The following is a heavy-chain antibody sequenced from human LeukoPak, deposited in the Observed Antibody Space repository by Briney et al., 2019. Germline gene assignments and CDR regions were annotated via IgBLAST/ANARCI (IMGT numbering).Heavy chain of an antibody. J-gene: IGHJ4*02. CDR3: AKGGKLLPYYFDY. V-gene: IGHV3-23*01. Sequence: GGSLRLSCAASGFTFSSYAMSWVRQAPGKGLEWVSAISGSGGSTYYADSVKGRFTISRDNSKNTLYLQMNSLRAEDTAVHYCAKGGKLLPYYFDYWGQGTLVTVSS. D-gene: IGHD2-15*01. CDR1: GFTFSSYA. CDR2: ISGSGGST.